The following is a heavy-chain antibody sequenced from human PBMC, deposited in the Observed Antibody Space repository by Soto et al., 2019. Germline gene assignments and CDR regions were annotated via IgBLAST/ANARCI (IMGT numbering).Heavy chain of an antibody. J-gene: IGHJ5*02. D-gene: IGHD6-13*01. CDR1: GFTVSSNY. Sequence: GGSLRLSCAASGFTVSSNYMSWVRQAPGKGLEWVSVIYSGGSTYYADSVKGRFTISRDNSKNTLYLQMNSLRAEDTAVYYCARSSQQLTFDPWGQGTLVTVSS. V-gene: IGHV3-66*01. CDR3: ARSSQQLTFDP. CDR2: IYSGGST.